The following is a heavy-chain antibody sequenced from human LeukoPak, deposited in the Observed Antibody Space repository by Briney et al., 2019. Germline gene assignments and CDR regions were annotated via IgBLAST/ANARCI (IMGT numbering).Heavy chain of an antibody. CDR3: AKEEGRLGGDYDYYYYYGMDV. J-gene: IGHJ6*02. V-gene: IGHV3-30-3*01. Sequence: ETGTSLRLSCTASGFTFSSYAMHWVRQAPGKGLEWVAVISYDGGNKYYADSVKGRFTISRDNSKNTLYLQMNSLKAEDTAVYYCAKEEGRLGGDYDYYYYYGMDVWGQGTTVTVSS. CDR2: ISYDGGNK. D-gene: IGHD2-21*02. CDR1: GFTFSSYA.